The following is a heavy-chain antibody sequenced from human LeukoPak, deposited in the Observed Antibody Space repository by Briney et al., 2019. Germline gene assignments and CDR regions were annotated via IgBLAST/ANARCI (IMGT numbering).Heavy chain of an antibody. J-gene: IGHJ4*02. D-gene: IGHD6-13*01. CDR3: GTSVKIAGAFDY. CDR2: INPSGGST. V-gene: IGHV1-46*01. Sequence: ASVKVSCKASGYTFTGYYMHWVRQAPGQGLEWMGIINPSGGSTSYAQKFQGRVTMTRDTSTSTVYMELSSLRSEDTAVYYCGTSVKIAGAFDYWGQGTLVTVSS. CDR1: GYTFTGYY.